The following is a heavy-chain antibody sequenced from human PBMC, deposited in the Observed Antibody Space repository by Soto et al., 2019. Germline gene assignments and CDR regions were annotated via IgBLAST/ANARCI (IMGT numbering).Heavy chain of an antibody. J-gene: IGHJ3*02. CDR1: SGSISSSNW. CDR3: AREPRFYCGGDCADAFDI. Sequence: QVQLQESGPGLVKPSGTLSLTCAVSSGSISSSNWWSWVRQPPGKGLEWIGEIYHSGSTNYNPSHLSRVTISVDKFKHQFSLKLSSVTAAGTAVYYCAREPRFYCGGDCADAFDIWGQGTMVTVSS. D-gene: IGHD2-21*01. CDR2: IYHSGST. V-gene: IGHV4-4*02.